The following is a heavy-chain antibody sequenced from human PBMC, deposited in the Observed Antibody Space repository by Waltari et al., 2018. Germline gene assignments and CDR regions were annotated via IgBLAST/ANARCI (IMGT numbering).Heavy chain of an antibody. Sequence: EVQLVESGGGLVQPGGSLRLSCAASGFTFSSYWMSWVRQAAGKGLEWVANIKQDGSEKYYVDSVKGRFTISRDNAKNSLYLQMNSLRAEDTAVYYCARWGSGYYTGNYYYCMDVWGQGTTVTVSS. CDR1: GFTFSSYW. J-gene: IGHJ6*02. CDR3: ARWGSGYYTGNYYYCMDV. V-gene: IGHV3-7*01. D-gene: IGHD3-3*01. CDR2: IKQDGSEK.